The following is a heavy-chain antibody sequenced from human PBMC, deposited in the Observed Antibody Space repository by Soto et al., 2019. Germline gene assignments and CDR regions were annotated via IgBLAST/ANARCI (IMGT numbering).Heavy chain of an antibody. CDR2: INPNSGGT. CDR1: GYTFTGYY. J-gene: IGHJ5*02. D-gene: IGHD3-22*01. V-gene: IGHV1-2*02. CDR3: ARDPYYYDSSGYYYPNWFDP. Sequence: ASVKVSCKASGYTFTGYYRHWVRQAPGQGLEWMGWINPNSGGTNYAQKFQGRVTMTRDTSISTAYMELSRLRSDDTAVYYCARDPYYYDSSGYYYPNWFDPWGQGTLVTVSS.